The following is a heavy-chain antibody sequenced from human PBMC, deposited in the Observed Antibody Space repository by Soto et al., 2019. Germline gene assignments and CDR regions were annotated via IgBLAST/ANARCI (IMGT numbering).Heavy chain of an antibody. CDR2: INPSGGYT. CDR3: ARARNYFDY. CDR1: GYTFTSYY. J-gene: IGHJ4*02. V-gene: IGHV1-46*01. Sequence: QVQLVQSGAEVKKPGASVKVSCKASGYTFTSYYMHWVRQAPGQGLEWMGIINPSGGYTSYAQKFQGRVTMTRDTSARTVYMELSSLTSEDTAVYYCARARNYFDYWGQGTLVTVSS.